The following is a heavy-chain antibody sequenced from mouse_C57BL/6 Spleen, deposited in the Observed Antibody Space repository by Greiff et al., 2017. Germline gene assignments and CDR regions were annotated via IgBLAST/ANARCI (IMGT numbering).Heavy chain of an antibody. CDR1: GYTFTDYY. CDR3: VPYTTAVSYFDY. D-gene: IGHD1-1*01. CDR2: INPYNGGP. V-gene: IGHV1-19*01. J-gene: IGHJ2*01. Sequence: DVQLQESGPVLVKPGASVKMSCKASGYTFTDYYMNWVKQSHGKSLEWIGVINPYNGGPSSNQKFKGKATLTVDKSSSTAYMELNSLTSEDSAVYYCVPYTTAVSYFDYWGQGTTLTVSS.